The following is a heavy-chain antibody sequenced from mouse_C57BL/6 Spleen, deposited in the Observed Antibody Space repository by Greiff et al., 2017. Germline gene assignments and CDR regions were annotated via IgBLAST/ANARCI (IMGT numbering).Heavy chain of an antibody. V-gene: IGHV1-69*01. CDR2: IDPSDSYT. CDR1: GYTFTSYW. CDR3: ARQCGGSEDWYFEG. D-gene: IGHD1-1*01. J-gene: IGHJ1*03. Sequence: QVQLQQPGAELVMPGASVKLSCKASGYTFTSYWMHWVKQRPGQGLEWIGEIDPSDSYTNYNQKFKGKSTLTVDKSSSTAYMQLSSLTSEDSAVYYGARQCGGSEDWYFEGWGTGTTVTVAS.